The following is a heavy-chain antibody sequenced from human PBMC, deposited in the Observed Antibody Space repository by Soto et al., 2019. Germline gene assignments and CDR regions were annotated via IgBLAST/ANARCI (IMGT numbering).Heavy chain of an antibody. CDR1: GFTVSSNY. CDR3: ARGPLYYDVWSGRYYYYGMDV. V-gene: IGHV3-53*01. Sequence: PGGSLRLSCAASGFTVSSNYMSWVRRAPGKGLEWVSVIYSGGSTYYADSVKGRFTISRDNSKNTLYLQMNSLRAEDTAVYYCARGPLYYDVWSGRYYYYGMDVWGQGTTVTVSS. D-gene: IGHD3-3*01. CDR2: IYSGGST. J-gene: IGHJ6*02.